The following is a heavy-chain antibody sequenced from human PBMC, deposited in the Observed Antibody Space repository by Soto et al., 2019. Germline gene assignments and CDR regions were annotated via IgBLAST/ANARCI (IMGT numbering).Heavy chain of an antibody. D-gene: IGHD4-17*01. CDR3: ARDQSTVTTDYYYYMDV. V-gene: IGHV1-69*08. J-gene: IGHJ6*03. Sequence: QVQLVQSGAEVQKPGSSVKVSCKASGGTFSSYTISWVRQAPGQGLEWMGRIIPILGIANYAQKFQGRVTITADKSTSTAYMELSSLRSEDTAVYYCARDQSTVTTDYYYYMDVWGKGTTVTVSS. CDR2: IIPILGIA. CDR1: GGTFSSYT.